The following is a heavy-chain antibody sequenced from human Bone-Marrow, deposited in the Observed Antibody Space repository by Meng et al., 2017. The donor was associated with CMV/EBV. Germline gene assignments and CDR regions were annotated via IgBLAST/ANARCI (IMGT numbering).Heavy chain of an antibody. D-gene: IGHD1-1*01. CDR3: AGGERLLERYFDY. CDR2: IIAFFGTA. Sequence: SVKVSCKVSGGTFKSFTITWVRQAPGQGLEWMGAIIAFFGTADYAQKFQDRVTITTDASTSAAYIEVSSLRSEDAAVYYCAGGERLLERYFDYWGQGTLATVPS. V-gene: IGHV1-69*05. CDR1: GGTFKSFT. J-gene: IGHJ4*02.